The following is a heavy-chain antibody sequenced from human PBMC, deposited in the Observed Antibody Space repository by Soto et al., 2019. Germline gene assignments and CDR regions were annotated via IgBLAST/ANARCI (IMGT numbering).Heavy chain of an antibody. CDR2: IYYSGST. CDR3: ARALWGAAAGDYYYYYGMDV. D-gene: IGHD6-13*01. V-gene: IGHV4-31*03. J-gene: IGHJ6*02. Sequence: SETLSLTCTVSGGSISSGGYYWSWIRQHPGKGLEWIGYIYYSGSTYYNPSLKSRVTISVDTSKNQFSLKLSSVTAADTAVYYCARALWGAAAGDYYYYYGMDVWGQGTTVTVSS. CDR1: GGSISSGGYY.